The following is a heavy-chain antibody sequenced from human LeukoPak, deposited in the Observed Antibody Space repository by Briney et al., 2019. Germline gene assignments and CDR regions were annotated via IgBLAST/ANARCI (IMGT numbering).Heavy chain of an antibody. V-gene: IGHV1-2*02. Sequence: ASVKVSCKASGYTFTGYYMHWVRQAPGQGLEWMGWINPNSGGTNYAQKFQGRVTMTRDTSISTAYMELSRLRSDDTAVYYCARDRWGSGYDPSYFDYWGQGTLVTVFS. CDR2: INPNSGGT. J-gene: IGHJ4*02. CDR1: GYTFTGYY. D-gene: IGHD5-12*01. CDR3: ARDRWGSGYDPSYFDY.